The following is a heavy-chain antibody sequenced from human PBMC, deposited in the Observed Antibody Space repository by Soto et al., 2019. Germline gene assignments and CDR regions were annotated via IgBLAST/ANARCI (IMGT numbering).Heavy chain of an antibody. CDR3: TRRYSEVAWYFEL. CDR2: IYHTGST. Sequence: QVQLQESGPGLVKPSGTLSLTCAVSGGSVTSSHRWTWVRQPPGKGLEWIGEIYHTGSTDYNTSLTRRVTISVDTSKNQVSLRLTSVTVAATAVYYCTRRYSEVAWYFELWGRGTLVTVSS. V-gene: IGHV4-4*02. CDR1: GGSVTSSHR. D-gene: IGHD1-26*01. J-gene: IGHJ2*01.